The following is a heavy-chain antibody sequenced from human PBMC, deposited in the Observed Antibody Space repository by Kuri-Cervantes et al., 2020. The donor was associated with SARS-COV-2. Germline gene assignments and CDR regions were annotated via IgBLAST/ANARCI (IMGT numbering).Heavy chain of an antibody. CDR2: IIPIFGTA. Sequence: SVKVSCKASGGTFSSYAISWVRQAPGQGLEWMGGIIPIFGTANYAQKFQGRVTMTRDTSTSTVYMELSSLRSEDTAVYYCARDRPASARSNSWYYYYYGMDVWGQGTTVTVSS. J-gene: IGHJ6*02. D-gene: IGHD6-13*01. CDR3: ARDRPASARSNSWYYYYYGMDV. V-gene: IGHV1-69*05. CDR1: GGTFSSYA.